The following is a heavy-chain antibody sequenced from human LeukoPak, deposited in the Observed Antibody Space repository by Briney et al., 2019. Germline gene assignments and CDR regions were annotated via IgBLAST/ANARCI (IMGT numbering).Heavy chain of an antibody. J-gene: IGHJ4*02. V-gene: IGHV4-39*07. CDR3: ARENIVSTRDFDC. D-gene: IGHD5/OR15-5a*01. CDR2: LFYSGNM. CDR1: EGSSYTGDYY. Sequence: SETMSLASSVSEGSSYTGDYYWTWIRQPPGRELEWIGSLFYSGNMYYSPSLKGRVTISIDTSKNQFSLNLNSVTAADTAVYYCARENIVSTRDFDCWGQGTLVTVSS.